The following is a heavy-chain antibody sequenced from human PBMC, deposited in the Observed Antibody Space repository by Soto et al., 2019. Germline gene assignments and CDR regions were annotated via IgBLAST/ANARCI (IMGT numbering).Heavy chain of an antibody. CDR2: MHPYGGST. D-gene: IGHD3-22*01. Sequence: ASVKVSCKASGYSFTSYDINWVRQAPGQGPEWMGIMHPYGGSTGYAQKFQGRVTLTRDTSTRTDYMELSSLRSDDTAVYYCAILYYYDSGDYYSNYQYYGMDVWGQGTTVTVSS. CDR3: AILYYYDSGDYYSNYQYYGMDV. J-gene: IGHJ6*02. CDR1: GYSFTSYD. V-gene: IGHV1-46*01.